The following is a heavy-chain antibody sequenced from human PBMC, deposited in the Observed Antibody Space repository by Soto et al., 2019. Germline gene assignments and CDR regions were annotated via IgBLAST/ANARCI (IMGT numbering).Heavy chain of an antibody. D-gene: IGHD6-19*01. Sequence: QVQLVQSGAEVKKPGASVKVSCKASGYTFTSYGISWVRQAPGQGLDWMGWISAYHGNTKNAQKLQGRVTMTPATSANTAHMELTSLRSDDTDVYYCARESVEQSINYWGQGTLVSVSS. CDR2: ISAYHGNT. CDR1: GYTFTSYG. J-gene: IGHJ4*02. CDR3: ARESVEQSINY. V-gene: IGHV1-18*01.